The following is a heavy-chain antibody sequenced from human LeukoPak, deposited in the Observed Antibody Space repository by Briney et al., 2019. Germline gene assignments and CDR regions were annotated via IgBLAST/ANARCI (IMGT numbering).Heavy chain of an antibody. D-gene: IGHD3-10*01. Sequence: SVKVSCKASGGTFSSYAISWVRQAPGQGLEWMGGIIPIFGTANYAQKFQGRVTVTADESTSTAYMELSSLRSEDTAVYYCARDGEDTMVRGVPHDAFDIWGQGTMVTVSS. CDR2: IIPIFGTA. CDR3: ARDGEDTMVRGVPHDAFDI. CDR1: GGTFSSYA. J-gene: IGHJ3*02. V-gene: IGHV1-69*13.